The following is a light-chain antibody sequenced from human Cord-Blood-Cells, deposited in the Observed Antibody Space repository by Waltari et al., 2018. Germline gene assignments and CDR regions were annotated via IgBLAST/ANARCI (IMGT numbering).Light chain of an antibody. Sequence: QSALTQPASVSGSPGQSITISCTGTSSDVGGCTYVPWYQQPPGKAPKLMIYEVSNRPSGVSNRFSGSKSGNTASLTISGLQAEDEADYYCSSYTSSSTLVFGTGTKVTVL. CDR2: EVS. V-gene: IGLV2-14*01. J-gene: IGLJ1*01. CDR1: SSDVGGCTY. CDR3: SSYTSSSTLV.